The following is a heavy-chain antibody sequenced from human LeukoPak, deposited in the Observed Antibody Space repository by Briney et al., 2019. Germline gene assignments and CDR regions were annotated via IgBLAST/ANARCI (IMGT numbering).Heavy chain of an antibody. CDR1: GYTFTGYY. J-gene: IGHJ4*02. D-gene: IGHD2-2*01. Sequence: ASVKVSCKASGYTFTGYYMHWVRQAPGQGLEWMGWINPNSGGTNYAQKFQGRVTMTRDTSISTAYMELSRLRSDDTAVYYCARSSSTSSWGQYLNFGYWGQGTLVTVSS. V-gene: IGHV1-2*02. CDR3: ARSSSTSSWGQYLNFGY. CDR2: INPNSGGT.